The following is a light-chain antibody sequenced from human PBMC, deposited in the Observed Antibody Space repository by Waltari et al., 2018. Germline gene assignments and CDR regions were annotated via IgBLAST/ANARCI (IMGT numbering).Light chain of an antibody. CDR2: AAS. CDR1: QSISIY. Sequence: DIQMTQSPSSLSASVGDSVLITCRASQSISIYLIWYQQKPRKAPNLLIYAASTLQRGIPSRFSGSGSGTHFTLTISSLQPEDFATYYCQQSYSTPRTFGQGTKLEIK. CDR3: QQSYSTPRT. V-gene: IGKV1-39*01. J-gene: IGKJ2*02.